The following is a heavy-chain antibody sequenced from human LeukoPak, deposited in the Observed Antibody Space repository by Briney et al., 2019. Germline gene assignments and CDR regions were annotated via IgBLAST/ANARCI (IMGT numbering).Heavy chain of an antibody. J-gene: IGHJ3*02. CDR3: ARKRTAKAFDI. V-gene: IGHV3-7*01. CDR2: IKQDGSEK. D-gene: IGHD2-21*02. CDR1: GFTFSSYW. Sequence: GGSLRLSCAASGFTFSSYWMSWVRQAPGKGLEWVANIKQDGSEKYYVDSVKSRFTISRDNAKNSLYLQMNSLRAEDTAVYYCARKRTAKAFDIWGQGTMVTVSS.